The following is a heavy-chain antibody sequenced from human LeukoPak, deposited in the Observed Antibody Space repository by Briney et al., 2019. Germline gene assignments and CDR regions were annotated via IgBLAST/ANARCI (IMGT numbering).Heavy chain of an antibody. D-gene: IGHD6-13*01. V-gene: IGHV1-2*02. J-gene: IGHJ5*02. CDR1: GYTFTSYY. CDR3: ARDRDDSSRWYRGGFDP. CDR2: INPNSGGT. Sequence: ASVKVTCKASGYTFTSYYMHWVRQAPGQGLEWMGWINPNSGGTNYAQKFQGRVTMTRDTSISTAYMELSRLRSDDTAVYYCARDRDDSSRWYRGGFDPWGQGTLVTVSS.